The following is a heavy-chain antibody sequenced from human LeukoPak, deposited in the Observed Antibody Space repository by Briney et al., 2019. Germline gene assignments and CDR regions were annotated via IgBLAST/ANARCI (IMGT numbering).Heavy chain of an antibody. Sequence: SVKVSCKASGYTFTSYGISWVRQAPGQGLGWMGGIIPIFGTANYAQKFQGRVTITADESTSTAYMELSSLRSEDTAVYYCARATNVLRFLEWFYDYWGQGTLVTVSS. CDR1: GYTFTSYG. CDR2: IIPIFGTA. V-gene: IGHV1-69*13. D-gene: IGHD3-3*01. CDR3: ARATNVLRFLEWFYDY. J-gene: IGHJ4*02.